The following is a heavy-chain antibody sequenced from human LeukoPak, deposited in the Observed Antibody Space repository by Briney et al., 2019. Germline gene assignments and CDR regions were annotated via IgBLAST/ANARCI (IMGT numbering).Heavy chain of an antibody. J-gene: IGHJ6*02. D-gene: IGHD3-10*01. V-gene: IGHV3-53*01. Sequence: GGSLRLSCVASRLTVSANCMIWVRQAPGKGLEWVSLIYSDGSTYYSDSVKGRFTISRDSSNNTLYLQLSSLRAGDAAIYYCARERIYFGSGRDLTDARLFYYYGMDVWGQGTTVTVSS. CDR1: RLTVSANC. CDR3: ARERIYFGSGRDLTDARLFYYYGMDV. CDR2: IYSDGST.